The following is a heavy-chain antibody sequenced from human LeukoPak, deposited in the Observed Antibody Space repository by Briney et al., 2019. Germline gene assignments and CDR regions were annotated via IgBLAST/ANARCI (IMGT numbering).Heavy chain of an antibody. J-gene: IGHJ3*02. Sequence: GRPLRLSCAASGFTFSSYGMHWVRQAPGKGLEGVAVIRYDGSKQYYAGSVKGRFTISRDNSKNTLYLQMNSLRAEDTAVYYCARYGPLHGYNSKGDAFDIWGQGTMVTVSS. D-gene: IGHD5-24*01. CDR1: GFTFSSYG. CDR3: ARYGPLHGYNSKGDAFDI. V-gene: IGHV3-33*01. CDR2: IRYDGSKQ.